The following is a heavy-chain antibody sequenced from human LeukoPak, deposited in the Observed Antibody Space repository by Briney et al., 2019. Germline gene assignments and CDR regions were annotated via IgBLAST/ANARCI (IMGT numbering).Heavy chain of an antibody. J-gene: IGHJ3*02. CDR2: IYYIGST. Sequence: PSETLSLTCTVSGYSISSYHWSWIRQPPGKGLEWIGYIYYIGSTNYNPSLKSRVTISVDTSKNQFSLKLSSVTAADTAVYYCARDYAFDIWGQGTMVTVSS. V-gene: IGHV4-59*01. CDR1: GYSISSYH. CDR3: ARDYAFDI.